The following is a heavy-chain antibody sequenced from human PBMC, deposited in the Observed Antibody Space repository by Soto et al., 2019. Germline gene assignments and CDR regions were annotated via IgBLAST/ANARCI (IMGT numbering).Heavy chain of an antibody. D-gene: IGHD4-4*01. Sequence: ASVKVSCKXSGYTFTGHYLNWVRQAPGQGLEWMGWINPKSGGTDYAQKFQGRVTMTRDTSISTAYMELSRLTSDDTAVYYCARDLLTTDTVDYWGQGTPVTVSS. V-gene: IGHV1-2*02. CDR3: ARDLLTTDTVDY. J-gene: IGHJ4*02. CDR2: INPKSGGT. CDR1: GYTFTGHY.